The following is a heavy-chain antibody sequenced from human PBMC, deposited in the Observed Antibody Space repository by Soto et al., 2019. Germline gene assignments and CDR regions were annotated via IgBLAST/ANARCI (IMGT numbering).Heavy chain of an antibody. CDR2: INAPNGNT. D-gene: IGHD3-3*01. CDR3: VLEIIGRLLDS. Sequence: QVQLVQSGPEVKRPGASVKVSCKASGYSFTNYGISWLRQAPVQGLEWMGWINAPNGNTVYAQKLQGRVTVTTDTSTSTAYMELRSVRSDDTARYYCVLEIIGRLLDSWGQGTLVNVSS. V-gene: IGHV1-18*01. CDR1: GYSFTNYG. J-gene: IGHJ5*01.